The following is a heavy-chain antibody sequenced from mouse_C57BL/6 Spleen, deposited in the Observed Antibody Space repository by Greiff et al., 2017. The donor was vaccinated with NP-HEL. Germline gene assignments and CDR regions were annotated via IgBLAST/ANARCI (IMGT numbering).Heavy chain of an antibody. CDR1: GYAFSSSW. CDR2: IYPGDGDT. CDR3: AREGVGSGAMDY. Sequence: QVQLKESGPELVKPGASVKISCKASGYAFSSSWMNWVKQRPGKGLEWIGRIYPGDGDTNYNGKFKGKATLTADKSSSTAYMQLSSLTSEDSAVYFCAREGVGSGAMDYWGQGTSVTVSS. D-gene: IGHD1-1*02. V-gene: IGHV1-82*01. J-gene: IGHJ4*01.